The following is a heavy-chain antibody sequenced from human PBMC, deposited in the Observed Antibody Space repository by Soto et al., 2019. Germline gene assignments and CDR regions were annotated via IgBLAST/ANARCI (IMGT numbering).Heavy chain of an antibody. CDR2: IYPGDSDS. CDR1: GYNFATYW. Sequence: GESLKISCEGFGYNFATYWIAWVGQMPGKGLEYMGIIYPGDSDSRYSPSFQGQVTFSADKSISTAYMQWSSLKASDTAMYYCARHGFYGDYASNYFDPWGQGTLVTVSS. V-gene: IGHV5-51*01. D-gene: IGHD4-17*01. CDR3: ARHGFYGDYASNYFDP. J-gene: IGHJ5*02.